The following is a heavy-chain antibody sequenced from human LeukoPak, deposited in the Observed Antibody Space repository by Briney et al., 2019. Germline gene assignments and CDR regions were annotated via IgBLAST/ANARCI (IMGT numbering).Heavy chain of an antibody. CDR2: ISTGSNYI. J-gene: IGHJ5*02. V-gene: IGHV3-21*01. CDR1: GFTFASYD. D-gene: IGHD2-21*01. CDR3: AKNVESKTLIRRSWFDP. Sequence: GGSLRLSCATSGFTFASYDMNWVRQAPGKGLDWVSTISTGSNYIYYAGSVKGRFTISRDNAKGSLYLQMSSLRAEDTAIYYCAKNVESKTLIRRSWFDPWGQGTLVTVSS.